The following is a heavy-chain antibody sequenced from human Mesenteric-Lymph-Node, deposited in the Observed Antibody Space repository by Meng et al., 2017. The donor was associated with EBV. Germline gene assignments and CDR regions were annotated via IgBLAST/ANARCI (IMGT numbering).Heavy chain of an antibody. V-gene: IGHV4-30-4*01. Sequence: HVQLKESCTGLVKPSQTLSLTCAVSGGSISIGGYYCAWIRQPPGKGLEWIGYMYSSGSTYYNPSLESRFAMSLDTYKNQFSLRLTSVTAADTALYYCARGAYEGSGSKFADWGQGTLVTVSS. D-gene: IGHD3-10*01. CDR3: ARGAYEGSGSKFAD. CDR2: MYSSGST. CDR1: GGSISIGGYY. J-gene: IGHJ4*02.